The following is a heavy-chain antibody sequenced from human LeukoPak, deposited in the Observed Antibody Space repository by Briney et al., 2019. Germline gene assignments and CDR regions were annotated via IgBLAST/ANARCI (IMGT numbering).Heavy chain of an antibody. J-gene: IGHJ4*02. CDR2: ISGTVGST. Sequence: GGSLRLSCAASGFTFSSYAMSWVRQAPGKGLEWVSAISGTVGSTYYADSVKGRFTISRDNSKNTLYLQMNSLRAEDTAVYYCAKSSYYYDSSGYYFDYWGQGTLVTVSS. D-gene: IGHD3-22*01. CDR3: AKSSYYYDSSGYYFDY. CDR1: GFTFSSYA. V-gene: IGHV3-23*01.